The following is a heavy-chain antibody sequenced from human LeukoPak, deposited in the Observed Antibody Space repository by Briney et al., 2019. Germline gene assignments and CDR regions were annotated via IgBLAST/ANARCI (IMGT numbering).Heavy chain of an antibody. J-gene: IGHJ3*02. Sequence: GASVKVSCKASGYTFTSYDINWVRQATGQGPEWMGWMNPNSGNTGYAQKFQGRVTITRNTSISTAYMELSSLRSEDTAVYYCARGRGGSGWAEGAFDIWGQGTMVTVSS. V-gene: IGHV1-8*03. CDR2: MNPNSGNT. D-gene: IGHD6-19*01. CDR3: ARGRGGSGWAEGAFDI. CDR1: GYTFTSYD.